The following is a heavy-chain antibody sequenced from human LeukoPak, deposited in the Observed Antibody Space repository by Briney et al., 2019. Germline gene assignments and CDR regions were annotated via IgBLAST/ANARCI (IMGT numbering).Heavy chain of an antibody. D-gene: IGHD5-24*01. CDR1: GGSVSSGSYY. V-gene: IGHV4-61*01. J-gene: IGHJ3*02. CDR3: ARGRGGHYDAFDI. Sequence: SETLSLTCTVSGGSVSSGSYYWSWIRQPPGKGLEWIGYIFYSGTSNYNPSLKSRVTTSVDTSKNQVSLKLSSVTAADTAVYYCARGRGGHYDAFDIWGQGTMVTASS. CDR2: IFYSGTS.